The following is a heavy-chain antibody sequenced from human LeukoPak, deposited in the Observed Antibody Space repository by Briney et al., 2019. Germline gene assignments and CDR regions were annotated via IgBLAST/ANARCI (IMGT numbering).Heavy chain of an antibody. D-gene: IGHD1-26*01. CDR2: IYYGGST. CDR3: ARDTGSYYFDY. J-gene: IGHJ4*02. Sequence: SETLSLTCTVSGASVSTYYWSWIRQPPGKGLEWIAYIYYGGSTNYNPSLKSRVTMSVDTSKNQFSLMLSSVTAADTAVYYCARDTGSYYFDYWGPRTLVTVSS. V-gene: IGHV4-59*02. CDR1: GASVSTYY.